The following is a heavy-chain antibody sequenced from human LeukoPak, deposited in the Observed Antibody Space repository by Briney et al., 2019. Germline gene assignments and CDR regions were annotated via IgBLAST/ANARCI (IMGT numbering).Heavy chain of an antibody. Sequence: PGGSRRLSCAASGFTFSHYSMNWVRQAPGKGLEWVSYISGSSRDTYYADSVKGRFTISRDDAKNSLCLQMSGLRDEDTAVYYCARDYNYAMDVWGQGTTVTVSS. V-gene: IGHV3-21*05. CDR1: GFTFSHYS. CDR2: ISGSSRDT. CDR3: ARDYNYAMDV. J-gene: IGHJ6*02.